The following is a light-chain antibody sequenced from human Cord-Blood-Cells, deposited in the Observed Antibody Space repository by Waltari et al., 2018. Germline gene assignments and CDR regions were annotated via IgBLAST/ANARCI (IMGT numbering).Light chain of an antibody. Sequence: EIVLTQSPATLSLSPGDRATLSCRASQSVSRYLAWYQQKPGQAPRLLIYDASNRATGIPARFSGSGSGTDFTLTISSLEPEDFAVYYCQQRSNWLTFGPGTKVDIK. J-gene: IGKJ3*01. CDR2: DAS. CDR3: QQRSNWLT. CDR1: QSVSRY. V-gene: IGKV3-11*01.